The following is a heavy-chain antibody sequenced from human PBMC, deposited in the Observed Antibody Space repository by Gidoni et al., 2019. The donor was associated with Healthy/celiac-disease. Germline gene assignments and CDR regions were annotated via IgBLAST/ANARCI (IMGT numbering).Heavy chain of an antibody. CDR2: INHSGSA. V-gene: IGHV4-34*01. CDR3: ARGRGYSGYDQTRYYYYYYGMDV. CDR1: GGSFSGYY. D-gene: IGHD5-12*01. J-gene: IGHJ6*02. Sequence: QVQLPQWGAGMCQLSETLSLTCAVYGGSFSGYYWSWCRQPPGKGLEWIGEINHSGSANYNPSVKSRVTISVDTSKTQFSLKLSSVTAADTAVYYCARGRGYSGYDQTRYYYYYYGMDVWGQGTTVTVSS.